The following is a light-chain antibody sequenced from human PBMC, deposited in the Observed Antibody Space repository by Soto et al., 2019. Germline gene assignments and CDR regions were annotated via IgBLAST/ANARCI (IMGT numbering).Light chain of an antibody. V-gene: IGLV2-14*01. Sequence: QSAPTQPASVSGSPGQSITISCTGTSSDVGDYNYVSWYQQHPGKAPKLMIYEVSNQPSGVSNRFSGSKSGNTASLTISGLQAEDEADYYCSSYTRSSTLYVFGTGTKVTVL. J-gene: IGLJ1*01. CDR3: SSYTRSSTLYV. CDR1: SSDVGDYNY. CDR2: EVS.